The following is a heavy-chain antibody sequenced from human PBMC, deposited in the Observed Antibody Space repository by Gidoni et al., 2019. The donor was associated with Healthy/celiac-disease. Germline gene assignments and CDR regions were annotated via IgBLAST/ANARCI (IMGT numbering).Heavy chain of an antibody. J-gene: IGHJ3*02. V-gene: IGHV1-2*02. CDR1: GDTFTGYY. CDR2: INPNSGGT. D-gene: IGHD2-21*02. CDR3: ASRGVVVTAIPDAFDI. Sequence: QVQLVQSGAEVKKPGASVKVSCKASGDTFTGYYMHWVRQAPGQGLEWMGWINPNSGGTNYAQKFQGRVTMTRDTSISTAYMELSRLRSDDTAVYYCASRGVVVTAIPDAFDIWGQGTMVTVSS.